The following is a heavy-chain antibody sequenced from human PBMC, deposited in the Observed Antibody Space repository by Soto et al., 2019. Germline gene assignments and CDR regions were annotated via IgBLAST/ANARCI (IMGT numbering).Heavy chain of an antibody. Sequence: EVQLLESGGGLVQPGGSLRLSCAASGFTFSSYAMSWVRQAPGKGLEWVSAISGNTGNTYYADSVKGRFTISRDNSKNTLSLQMNSLRAEDTAVYYCAKYVWGYWYFYLWGRGTLVTVSS. V-gene: IGHV3-23*01. CDR1: GFTFSSYA. J-gene: IGHJ2*01. D-gene: IGHD7-27*01. CDR3: AKYVWGYWYFYL. CDR2: ISGNTGNT.